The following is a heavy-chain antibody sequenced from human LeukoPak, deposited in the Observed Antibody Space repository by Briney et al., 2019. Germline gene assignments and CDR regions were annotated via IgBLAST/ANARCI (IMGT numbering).Heavy chain of an antibody. Sequence: VASVKVSCKASGYTFTSYDINWVRQAPGQGLEWMGWMNPNSGNTGYAQKFQGRVTMTRDTSISTAYMELSRLRSDDTAVYYCARSSRIAAAGTTLGYWGQGTLVTVSS. V-gene: IGHV1-8*01. CDR3: ARSSRIAAAGTTLGY. D-gene: IGHD6-13*01. CDR1: GYTFTSYD. CDR2: MNPNSGNT. J-gene: IGHJ4*02.